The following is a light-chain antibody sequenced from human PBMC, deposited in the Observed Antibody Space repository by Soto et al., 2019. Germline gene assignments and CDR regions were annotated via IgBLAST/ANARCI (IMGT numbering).Light chain of an antibody. CDR2: AAS. Sequence: ILLSQSPSSLSASVGGRFTITCLAIQGIDSSFDWYQQKPGKAPKLLTYAASSLQSGVPSRFTGSGSRTDFTLTISSLQPEDFETYYCEQLHDYPISFGQGTRLEIK. CDR1: QGIDSS. J-gene: IGKJ5*01. V-gene: IGKV1-9*01. CDR3: EQLHDYPIS.